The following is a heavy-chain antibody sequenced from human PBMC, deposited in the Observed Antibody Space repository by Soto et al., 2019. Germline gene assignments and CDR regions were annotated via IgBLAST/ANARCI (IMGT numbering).Heavy chain of an antibody. V-gene: IGHV4-59*01. CDR3: ARVDSGYAYFDY. D-gene: IGHD3-22*01. Sequence: SETLSLTCTVSGGSISSYYWSWIRRPPGKGLEWIGYIYYSGSTNYNPSLKSRVTISVDTSKNQFSLKLSSVTAADTAVYYCARVDSGYAYFDYWGQGTLVTVSS. CDR1: GGSISSYY. J-gene: IGHJ4*02. CDR2: IYYSGST.